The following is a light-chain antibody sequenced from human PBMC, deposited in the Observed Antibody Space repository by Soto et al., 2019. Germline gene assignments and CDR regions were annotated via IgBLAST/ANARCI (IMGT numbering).Light chain of an antibody. Sequence: EIVMTQSPATLSVSPGERATLSCRASQSVSSNLAWYQQKPGQAPRLLIYGASTRPTGIPARFSGSGSGTEFTLIISSLQSEDFAVYYCQQYKNCPPITFGQGTRLEIK. CDR1: QSVSSN. J-gene: IGKJ5*01. V-gene: IGKV3-15*01. CDR2: GAS. CDR3: QQYKNCPPIT.